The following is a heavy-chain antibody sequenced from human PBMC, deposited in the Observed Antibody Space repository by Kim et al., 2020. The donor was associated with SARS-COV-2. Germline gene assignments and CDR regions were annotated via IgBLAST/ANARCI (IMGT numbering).Heavy chain of an antibody. D-gene: IGHD3-9*01. V-gene: IGHV3-13*04. Sequence: GGSLRLSCAASGFTFSSYDMHWVRQATGKGLEWVSAIGTAGDTYYPGSVKGRFTISRENAKNSLYLQMNGLRAGDTAVYFCARGSILGDLSLSPAFDYWGQGTLVTVSS. CDR3: ARGSILGDLSLSPAFDY. J-gene: IGHJ4*02. CDR1: GFTFSSYD. CDR2: IGTAGDT.